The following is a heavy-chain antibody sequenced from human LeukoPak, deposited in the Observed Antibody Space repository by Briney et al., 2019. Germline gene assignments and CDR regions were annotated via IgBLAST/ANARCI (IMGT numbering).Heavy chain of an antibody. V-gene: IGHV3-33*01. CDR3: ARDLTGEPPFIDY. CDR1: GFTFSSYG. CDR2: IWYDGSNK. J-gene: IGHJ4*02. Sequence: PGRSLRLSCAASGFTFSSYGMHWVRQAPGKGLEWVAVIWYDGSNKYYADSVKGRFTISRDNSKNTLYLQMNSLRAEDTAVYYCARDLTGEPPFIDYWGQGTLVSVSS. D-gene: IGHD7-27*01.